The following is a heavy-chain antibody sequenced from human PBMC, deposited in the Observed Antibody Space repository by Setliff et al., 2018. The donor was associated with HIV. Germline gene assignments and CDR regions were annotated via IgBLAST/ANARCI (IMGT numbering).Heavy chain of an antibody. V-gene: IGHV5-51*01. D-gene: IGHD3-10*01. Sequence: PGESLKISCKGSGYSFPNNWIGWVRQMSGKGLEWMGFIYPENSDARYSPSFEGQVTVSADKTITTAYLQLTSLKASDTAMYFCARLPYYVSGGVFDHWGKGTLVTAPQ. J-gene: IGHJ4*02. CDR2: IYPENSDA. CDR1: GYSFPNNW. CDR3: ARLPYYVSGGVFDH.